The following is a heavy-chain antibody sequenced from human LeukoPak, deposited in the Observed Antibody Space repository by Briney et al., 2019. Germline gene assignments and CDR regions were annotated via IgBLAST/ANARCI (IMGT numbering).Heavy chain of an antibody. Sequence: PSETLSLTCTVSGGSISRYYWSWIRQPAGKGLEWIGRIYTSGSTNYNPSLKSRVTMSVDTSKNQFSLKLSSVTAADTAVYYCARVGGGATTDWFDPWGQGTLVTVSS. V-gene: IGHV4-4*07. CDR1: GGSISRYY. J-gene: IGHJ5*02. CDR2: IYTSGST. CDR3: ARVGGGATTDWFDP. D-gene: IGHD1-26*01.